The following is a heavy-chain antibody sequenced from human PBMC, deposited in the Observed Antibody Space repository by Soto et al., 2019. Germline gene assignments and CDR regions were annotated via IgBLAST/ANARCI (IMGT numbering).Heavy chain of an antibody. Sequence: QVQLVQSGAEVKKPGASVKVSCKASGYTFTSHGISWVRQAPGQGLEWMGWISTNSANTYYSQNLQGRVTMTTDTSTSTADLELRSLRSDDTAVYYCAREDYGDYCYWGQGSLVTVSS. CDR2: ISTNSANT. CDR3: AREDYGDYCY. CDR1: GYTFTSHG. D-gene: IGHD4-17*01. J-gene: IGHJ4*02. V-gene: IGHV1-18*01.